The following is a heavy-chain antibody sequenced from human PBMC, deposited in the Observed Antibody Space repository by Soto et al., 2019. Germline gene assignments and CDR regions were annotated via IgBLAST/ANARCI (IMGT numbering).Heavy chain of an antibody. CDR3: ARVPGP. J-gene: IGHJ5*02. V-gene: IGHV4-30-2*01. CDR2: IYHSGST. Sequence: WRWIRQPPGKGLEWIGYIYHSGSTYYNPSLKSRVTISVDRSKNQFSLKLSSVTAADTAVYYCARVPGPWGQGTLVTVSS. D-gene: IGHD7-27*01.